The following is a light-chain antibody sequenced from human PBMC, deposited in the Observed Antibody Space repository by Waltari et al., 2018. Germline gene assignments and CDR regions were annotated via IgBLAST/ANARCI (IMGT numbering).Light chain of an antibody. CDR2: SAS. Sequence: EIVVTQSLATLSVSPGERATLSCRASQSVGRNLAWYQQKPGQSPRLLIYSASARATGVPARFSGSGSGTDFTLTISSLQSEDFAVYYCQQYDYWPPLTFGGGTKVEIK. CDR3: QQYDYWPPLT. J-gene: IGKJ4*01. V-gene: IGKV3-15*01. CDR1: QSVGRN.